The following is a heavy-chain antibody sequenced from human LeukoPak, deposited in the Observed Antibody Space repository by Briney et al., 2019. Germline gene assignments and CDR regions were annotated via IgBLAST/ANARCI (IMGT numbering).Heavy chain of an antibody. V-gene: IGHV3-30*04. CDR2: ISYDGSSK. CDR1: GFTFSSYA. Sequence: PGGSLRLSCAASGFTFSSYAMHWVRQAPGKGLEWVAVISYDGSSKYYADSVKGRFTISRDNSKNTLHLQMNSLRAEDTAVYYCARDSSGYSFDYWGQGTLVTVSS. D-gene: IGHD3-22*01. CDR3: ARDSSGYSFDY. J-gene: IGHJ4*02.